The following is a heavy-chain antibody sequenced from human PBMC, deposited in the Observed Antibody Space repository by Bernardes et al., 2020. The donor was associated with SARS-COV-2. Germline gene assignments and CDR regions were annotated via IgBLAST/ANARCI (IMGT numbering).Heavy chain of an antibody. Sequence: SETLSLTCAVSGGSISSGGYSWSWIRQPPGTGLEWIGYIYHSGSTYYNPSLKSRVTISVDRSKNQFSLKLSSVTAADTAVYYCARSGERDAFDIWGQGTMVTVSS. V-gene: IGHV4-30-2*01. D-gene: IGHD1-1*01. CDR3: ARSGERDAFDI. CDR2: IYHSGST. CDR1: GGSISSGGYS. J-gene: IGHJ3*02.